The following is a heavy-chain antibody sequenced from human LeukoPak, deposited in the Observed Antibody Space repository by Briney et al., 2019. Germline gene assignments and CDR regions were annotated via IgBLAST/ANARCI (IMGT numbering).Heavy chain of an antibody. CDR3: ARDRDGGYFDY. J-gene: IGHJ4*02. D-gene: IGHD3-10*01. CDR2: ISSSGTYT. CDR1: GLTFNSYA. Sequence: GGSLRLSCAASGLTFNSYAMSWVRQAPGKGLEWVSYISSSGTYTNNADSVKGRFTISRDNAKNSLYLQMNSLRAEDTAVYYCARDRDGGYFDYWGQGTLVTVSS. V-gene: IGHV3-11*05.